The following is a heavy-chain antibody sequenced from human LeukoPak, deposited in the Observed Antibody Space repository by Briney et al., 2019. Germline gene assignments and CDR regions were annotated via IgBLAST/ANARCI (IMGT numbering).Heavy chain of an antibody. CDR2: IRSKANSYAT. J-gene: IGHJ4*02. Sequence: GGSLRLSCAASGFTFSGSAMHWVRQASGKGLEWVGRIRSKANSYATAYAASVKGRFTISRDDSKNTAYLQMNSLKTEDAAVYYCTRDSGSYFVDYWGQGTLVTVSS. D-gene: IGHD1-26*01. CDR1: GFTFSGSA. V-gene: IGHV3-73*01. CDR3: TRDSGSYFVDY.